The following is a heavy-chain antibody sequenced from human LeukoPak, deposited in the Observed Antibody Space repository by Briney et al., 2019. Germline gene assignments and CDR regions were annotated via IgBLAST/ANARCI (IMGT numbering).Heavy chain of an antibody. CDR2: IYYSGTT. CDR3: ARSPVPWIQTNRWFDP. J-gene: IGHJ5*02. V-gene: IGHV4-59*12. D-gene: IGHD5-18*01. CDR1: GGSISGYY. Sequence: SETLSLTCTVSGGSISGYYWSWIRQPPGKGLEWIGFIYYSGTTNYNPSLKSRVNMSLDTSKNQFSLKLSSVTAADTAVYYCARSPVPWIQTNRWFDPWGQGTLVTVSS.